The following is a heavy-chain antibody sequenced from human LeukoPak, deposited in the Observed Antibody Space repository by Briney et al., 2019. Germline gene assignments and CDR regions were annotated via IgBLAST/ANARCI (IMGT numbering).Heavy chain of an antibody. V-gene: IGHV4-39*01. J-gene: IGHJ4*02. Sequence: SETLSLTCTVSGGSISSSSYYWGWSRQPPGKGLKWIGSIYYSRSTYYNPSLKSRVTISVDTSKNQFSLKLSSVTAADTAVYYCARLYGDYVVDYWGQGTLVTVSS. D-gene: IGHD4-17*01. CDR1: GGSISSSSYY. CDR2: IYYSRST. CDR3: ARLYGDYVVDY.